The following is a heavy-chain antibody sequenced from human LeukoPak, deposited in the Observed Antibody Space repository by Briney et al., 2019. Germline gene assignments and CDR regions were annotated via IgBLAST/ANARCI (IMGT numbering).Heavy chain of an antibody. J-gene: IGHJ4*02. Sequence: NSSETLSLTCAVSGGSISSSNWWSWVRQPPGKGLEWIGEIYQSGSTKYNPSLKSRVTISVDKSKNQFSLNLNSVTAADTAVYYCATSARRWLDIDYWGQGTLVTVSS. D-gene: IGHD6-19*01. CDR1: GGSISSSNW. CDR2: IYQSGST. CDR3: ATSARRWLDIDY. V-gene: IGHV4-4*02.